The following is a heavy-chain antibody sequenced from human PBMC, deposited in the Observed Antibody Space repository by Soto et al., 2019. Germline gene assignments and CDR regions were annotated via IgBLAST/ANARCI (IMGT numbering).Heavy chain of an antibody. CDR1: GYTFTTYG. Sequence: QVQLVQSGAEVKQPGASAKVSCKVSGYTFTTYGISWVRQTPGHGLEWMGWLSSYTGNTNYAQKLQGRVTMTTDTSTSTAYMELRSLRSDDTSLYYCARVVGHYYDGSGYQIDFDFWGQGTRVSISS. CDR2: LSSYTGNT. CDR3: ARVVGHYYDGSGYQIDFDF. D-gene: IGHD3-22*01. V-gene: IGHV1-18*01. J-gene: IGHJ4*02.